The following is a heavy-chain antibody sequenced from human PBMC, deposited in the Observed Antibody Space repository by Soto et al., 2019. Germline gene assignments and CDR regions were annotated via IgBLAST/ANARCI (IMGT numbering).Heavy chain of an antibody. CDR1: GYTFTSYG. V-gene: IGHV1-18*01. J-gene: IGHJ4*01. D-gene: IGHD6-13*01. CDR2: ISAYNGNT. Sequence: QVQLVQSGAEVKKPGASVKVSCKASGYTFTSYGISWVRQAPGQGLEWMGWISAYNGNTNYAQKLQGRVTMTTDTSTSTAYMELRSLRSDDTAVYYCARDRRSRQRSAAAGMTVDYWGQEPWSPSPQ. CDR3: ARDRRSRQRSAAAGMTVDY.